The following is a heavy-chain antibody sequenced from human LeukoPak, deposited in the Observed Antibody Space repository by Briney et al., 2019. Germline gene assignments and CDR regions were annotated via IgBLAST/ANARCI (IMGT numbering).Heavy chain of an antibody. CDR1: GFTFSSYW. CDR3: ARGYYSDSSGPDY. Sequence: GGSLRLSCTASGFTFSSYWMSRVRQAPGKGLEWVANIKQHGTEKHSVDSVKGRFTISRDNAKNSLYLQMNSLRAEDTAVYYCARGYYSDSSGPDYWGQGTLVTVSS. D-gene: IGHD3-22*01. CDR2: IKQHGTEK. J-gene: IGHJ4*02. V-gene: IGHV3-7*03.